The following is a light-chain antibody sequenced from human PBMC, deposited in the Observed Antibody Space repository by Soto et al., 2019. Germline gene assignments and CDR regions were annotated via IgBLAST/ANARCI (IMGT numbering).Light chain of an antibody. Sequence: QLVLTQSPSASASLGASVKLTCTLSSGHSSYAIAWHQQQPEKGPRYLMKLNSDGSHSKGDGIPDRFSGSSSVAERDLTISSLQSEDEADYYCQTWGTGLWVFGGGTKLTVL. CDR3: QTWGTGLWV. J-gene: IGLJ3*02. CDR1: SGHSSYA. CDR2: LNSDGSH. V-gene: IGLV4-69*01.